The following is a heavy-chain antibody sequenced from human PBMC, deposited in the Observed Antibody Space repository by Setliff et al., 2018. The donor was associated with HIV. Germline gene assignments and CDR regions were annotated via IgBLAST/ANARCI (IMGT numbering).Heavy chain of an antibody. V-gene: IGHV3-30*03. CDR1: GFRFKDYG. CDR3: ARCPASEYSFWSGYLNHYDYYMDV. J-gene: IGHJ6*03. Sequence: GESLRLSCVASGFRFKDYGMHWVRQAPGKGLEWVAVISDDGSKKYYADFVKGRLTISRDNSKDTLYLEMNRVRVDDTALYFCARCPASEYSFWSGYLNHYDYYMDVWGKGT. CDR2: ISDDGSKK. D-gene: IGHD3-3*01.